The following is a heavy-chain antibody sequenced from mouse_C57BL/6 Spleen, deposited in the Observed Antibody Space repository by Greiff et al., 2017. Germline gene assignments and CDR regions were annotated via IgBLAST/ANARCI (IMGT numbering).Heavy chain of an antibody. CDR2: ISNGGGST. CDR3: ARGLPPFDY. V-gene: IGHV5-12*01. Sequence: EVKLVESGGGLVQPGGSLKLSCAASGFTFSDYYMYWVRQTPETRLEWVAYISNGGGSTYYPDTVKGRFTISRDNAKNTLYLQMSRLKSEDTAMYYCARGLPPFDYWGQGTTLTVSS. D-gene: IGHD3-1*01. CDR1: GFTFSDYY. J-gene: IGHJ2*01.